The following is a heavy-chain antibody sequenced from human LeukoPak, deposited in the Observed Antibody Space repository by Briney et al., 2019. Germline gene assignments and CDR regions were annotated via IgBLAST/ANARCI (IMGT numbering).Heavy chain of an antibody. D-gene: IGHD3-22*01. Sequence: GGSLRLSCAASGFTVSSNYMNWVRQAPGKGLEWVSILFSSGSTYYTDSVKGRFTISRDDSQNTLSLEMNSLRAEDTAVYYCARYYDSGSPSSRGACDIWGQGTMVTVSS. CDR1: GFTVSSNY. V-gene: IGHV3-53*01. CDR3: ARYYDSGSPSSRGACDI. CDR2: LFSSGST. J-gene: IGHJ3*02.